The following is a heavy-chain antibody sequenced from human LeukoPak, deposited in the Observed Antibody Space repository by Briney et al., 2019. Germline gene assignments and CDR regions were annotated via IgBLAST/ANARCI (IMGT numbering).Heavy chain of an antibody. Sequence: GASVKVSCTASGYTFTTYEIHWVRQAPGQGLEWMGWMNPNSGNTAYVQKFQGRVTMTRTTSINTAYMELSGLRSADTAVYYCARGASRAFDYWGQGTLVTVSS. J-gene: IGHJ4*02. CDR1: GYTFTTYE. D-gene: IGHD3-10*01. V-gene: IGHV1-8*02. CDR2: MNPNSGNT. CDR3: ARGASRAFDY.